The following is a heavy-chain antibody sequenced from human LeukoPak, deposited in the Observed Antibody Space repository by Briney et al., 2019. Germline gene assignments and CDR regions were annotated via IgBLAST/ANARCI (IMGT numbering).Heavy chain of an antibody. CDR1: GDSISGYY. CDR3: ARLGSYYDY. V-gene: IGHV4-59*08. CDR2: IYYSGTT. J-gene: IGHJ4*02. D-gene: IGHD1-26*01. Sequence: PSETPSLTCTVSGDSISGYYWSWIRQPPGKRLEWIGNIYYSGTTNYNPSLQSRVTISVDTSKDQFSLKLSSVTVADTAVYYCARLGSYYDYWGQGTLVTVSS.